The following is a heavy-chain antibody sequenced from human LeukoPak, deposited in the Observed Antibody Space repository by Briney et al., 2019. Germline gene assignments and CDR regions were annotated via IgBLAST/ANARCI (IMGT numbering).Heavy chain of an antibody. CDR2: ISGSGGST. D-gene: IGHD3-10*01. V-gene: IGHV3-23*01. J-gene: IGHJ4*02. Sequence: GGSLTLSCAASGFTFSSYAMSWVRQAPGKGLEWVSAISGSGGSTYHADSVKGRFTISRDNSKNTLYLQMNSLRAEDTAVYYCAKDGGVWFGESNDYWGQGTLVTVSS. CDR1: GFTFSSYA. CDR3: AKDGGVWFGESNDY.